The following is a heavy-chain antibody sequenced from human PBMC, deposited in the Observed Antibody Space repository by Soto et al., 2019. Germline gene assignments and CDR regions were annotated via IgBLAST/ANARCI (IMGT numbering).Heavy chain of an antibody. J-gene: IGHJ6*03. Sequence: QVQLQESGPGLVKPSETMSLSCNVSGGSISGHYWSWVRQTPGKGLEWIGYSYYSGSTNYNPSLTSRVTLSVDTSKNHFSLRLTSVTAADTAVYYCARGPYYDLIWNYYYMDVWGKGTTVTVS. CDR3: ARGPYYDLIWNYYYMDV. CDR1: GGSISGHY. V-gene: IGHV4-59*08. D-gene: IGHD3-16*01. CDR2: SYYSGST.